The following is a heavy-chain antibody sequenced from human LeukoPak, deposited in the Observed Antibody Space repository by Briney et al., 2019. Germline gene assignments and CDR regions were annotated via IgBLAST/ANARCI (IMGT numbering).Heavy chain of an antibody. Sequence: GRSLRLSCAASGFTFSSYGMHWVRQAPGKGLEWVAVISYDGSNKYYADSVKGRFTISRDNSKNTLYLQMNSLRAEDTAVYYCAKDPTAMVTLFDYWGQGTLVTVSS. CDR1: GFTFSSYG. D-gene: IGHD5-18*01. CDR3: AKDPTAMVTLFDY. V-gene: IGHV3-30*18. CDR2: ISYDGSNK. J-gene: IGHJ4*02.